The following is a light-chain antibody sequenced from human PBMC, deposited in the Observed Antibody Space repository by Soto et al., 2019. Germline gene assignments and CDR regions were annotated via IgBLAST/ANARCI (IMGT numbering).Light chain of an antibody. CDR1: QGIRND. V-gene: IGKV1-6*01. CDR3: LQDYNYPLT. CDR2: AAS. J-gene: IGKJ4*01. Sequence: AIQMTQSPSSLSASVGDRVTITCRASQGIRNDLGWYQQKPGKAPKLLIYAASSLQSGVPSRFSGSGSGTDFTLTISSLQPADFGTYYCLQDYNYPLTFGGGTKVDIK.